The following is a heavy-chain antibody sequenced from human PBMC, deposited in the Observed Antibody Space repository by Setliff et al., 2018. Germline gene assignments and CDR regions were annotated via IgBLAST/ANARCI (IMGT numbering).Heavy chain of an antibody. CDR3: ARGINTVSWTPKY. Sequence: SETLSLTCNVSGGSISSYSWSWIRQAPGKGLEWIGYLYYSGNTNYNPSLKSRVTISGDTSQNYFSLKLTSVTEADTAVYYCARGINTVSWTPKYWGQGTLVTVSS. CDR1: GGSISSYS. CDR2: LYYSGNT. J-gene: IGHJ4*02. D-gene: IGHD2-2*02. V-gene: IGHV4-59*01.